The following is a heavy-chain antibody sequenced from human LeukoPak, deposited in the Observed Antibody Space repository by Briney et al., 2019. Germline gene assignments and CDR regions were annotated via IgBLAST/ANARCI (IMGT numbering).Heavy chain of an antibody. CDR2: IIPIFGTA. CDR3: ARDLKRGYSSGRYSWGTGSSNDY. CDR1: GGTFSSYA. J-gene: IGHJ4*02. D-gene: IGHD6-19*01. Sequence: SVKVSCKASGGTFSSYAISWVRQAPGQGLEWMGGIIPIFGTANYAQKLQGRVTMTTDTSTSTAYMELRSLRSGDTAVYYCARDLKRGYSSGRYSWGTGSSNDYWGQGTLVTVSS. V-gene: IGHV1-69*05.